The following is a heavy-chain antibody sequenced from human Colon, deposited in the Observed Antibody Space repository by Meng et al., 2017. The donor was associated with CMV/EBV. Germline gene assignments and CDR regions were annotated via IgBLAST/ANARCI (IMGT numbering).Heavy chain of an antibody. CDR3: ARIWDDFWSGYRYYFYAVDV. J-gene: IGHJ6*02. CDR1: GFTFSSYW. D-gene: IGHD3-3*01. CDR2: INQDGSEK. V-gene: IGHV3-7*03. Sequence: GESLKISCAASGFTFSSYWMSWVRQAPGKGLEWVANINQDGSEKYYVDSVRGRFTISRDNANNSLDLQMNSLGAEDTAVYYCARIWDDFWSGYRYYFYAVDVWGQGTAVTVSS.